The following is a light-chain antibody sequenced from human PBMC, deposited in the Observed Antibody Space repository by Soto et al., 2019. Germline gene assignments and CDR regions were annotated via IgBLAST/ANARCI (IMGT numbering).Light chain of an antibody. CDR1: QTISSW. J-gene: IGKJ1*01. Sequence: DIPMTQSPSTLSASVGDRVTIPCRASQTISSWLAWYQQKPGKAPKLLIYTASTLKSGVPSRFSGSGSGTEFTLTISSLQPDDFAYYYCQNYNSYSEAFGQGTKVDIK. V-gene: IGKV1-5*03. CDR3: QNYNSYSEA. CDR2: TAS.